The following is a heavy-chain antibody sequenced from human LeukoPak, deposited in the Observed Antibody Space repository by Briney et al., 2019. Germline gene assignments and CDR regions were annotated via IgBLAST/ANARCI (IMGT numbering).Heavy chain of an antibody. V-gene: IGHV3-21*01. D-gene: IGHD2-2*01. CDR1: GFTFSSYS. CDR2: ISSSSYI. CDR3: ARGGYCRSTSCFDAFDI. J-gene: IGHJ3*02. Sequence: GGSLRLSCAASGFTFSSYSMNWVRQAPGKGLEWVASISSSSYIYYADSVKGRFTISRDNAKNSLYLQMNSLRAEDTAVYYCARGGYCRSTSCFDAFDIWGQGTMVTVSS.